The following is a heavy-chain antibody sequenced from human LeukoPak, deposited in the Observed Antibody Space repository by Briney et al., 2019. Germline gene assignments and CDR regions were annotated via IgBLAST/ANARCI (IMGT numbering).Heavy chain of an antibody. CDR3: ARAYCGGDCELDY. CDR2: IWYDGGKK. Sequence: GGSLRLSCAASGFTFNTFGIHWVRQAPGKGLEWVASIWYDGGKKYYADSVKGRFTISRDNSKNTVYLQMNSLRAGDTAVYYCARAYCGGDCELDYWGQGTLVTVSS. V-gene: IGHV3-33*01. J-gene: IGHJ4*02. CDR1: GFTFNTFG. D-gene: IGHD2-21*02.